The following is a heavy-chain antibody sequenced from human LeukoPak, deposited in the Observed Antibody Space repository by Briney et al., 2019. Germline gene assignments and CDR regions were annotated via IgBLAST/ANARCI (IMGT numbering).Heavy chain of an antibody. Sequence: ASVKVSCKASGGTFSSYTISWVRQAPGQGLEWMGGIIPLFGTPDYAQKFQGRVTITADKSTSTAYMELSSLRSEDTAVYYCASASLRCSGGSCYEMDVWGKGTTVTVSS. V-gene: IGHV1-69*06. CDR2: IIPLFGTP. D-gene: IGHD2-15*01. J-gene: IGHJ6*04. CDR3: ASASLRCSGGSCYEMDV. CDR1: GGTFSSYT.